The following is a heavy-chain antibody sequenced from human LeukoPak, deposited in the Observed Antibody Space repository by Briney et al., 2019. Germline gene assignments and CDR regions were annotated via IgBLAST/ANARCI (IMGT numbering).Heavy chain of an antibody. CDR3: AKDVDTAMVSFDY. CDR1: GFTFSSNV. Sequence: GGSLRLSCAASGFTFSSNVMIWVRQAPGKGLEWVSSIPASGGSTYYADSVKGRFTISRDNSKNSLYLQMNSLRAEDTAVYYCAKDVDTAMVSFDYWGQGTLVSVSS. CDR2: IPASGGST. J-gene: IGHJ4*02. D-gene: IGHD5-18*01. V-gene: IGHV3-23*01.